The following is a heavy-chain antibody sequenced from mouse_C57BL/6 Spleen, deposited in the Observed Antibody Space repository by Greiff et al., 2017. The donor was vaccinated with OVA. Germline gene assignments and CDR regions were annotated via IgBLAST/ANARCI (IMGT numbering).Heavy chain of an antibody. J-gene: IGHJ1*03. D-gene: IGHD2-4*01. V-gene: IGHV5-9-1*02. CDR1: GFTFSSYA. Sequence: EVQGVESGEGLVKPGGSLKLSCAASGFTFSSYAMSWVRQTPEKRLEWVAYISSGGDYIYYADTVKGRFTISRDNASNTLYLQMSSLKSEDTAMDYCTRDPPYDYDGNWYFDVWGTGTTVTVSS. CDR2: ISSGGDYI. CDR3: TRDPPYDYDGNWYFDV.